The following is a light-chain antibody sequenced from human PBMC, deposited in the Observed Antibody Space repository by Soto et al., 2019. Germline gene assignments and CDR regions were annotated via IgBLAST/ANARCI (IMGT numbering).Light chain of an antibody. V-gene: IGKV3-20*01. CDR3: QQYNAHPYT. CDR1: QSVSNSY. CDR2: GAS. J-gene: IGKJ2*01. Sequence: EIVLTQSPGTLSLSPGERATLSCRASQSVSNSYLAWYQQKPGQAPSLLIYGASSRATGIPDRFSGGGSGTDFTLTISRLEPEDFATYYCQQYNAHPYTFGQGTKLEIK.